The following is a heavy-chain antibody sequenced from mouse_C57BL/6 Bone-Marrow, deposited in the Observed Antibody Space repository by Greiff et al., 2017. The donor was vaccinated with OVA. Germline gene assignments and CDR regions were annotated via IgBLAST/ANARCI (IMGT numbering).Heavy chain of an antibody. V-gene: IGHV1-26*01. CDR1: GYTFTDYY. J-gene: IGHJ3*01. D-gene: IGHD2-1*01. CDR3: ARSGWYSPFAY. CDR2: INPNNGGT. Sequence: EVQLQQSGPELVKPGASVKISCKASGYTFTDYYMNWVKQSHGKSLEWIGDINPNNGGTSYNQKFKGKATLTVAKSSSTAYMELRSLTSEDSAVYYCARSGWYSPFAYWGQGTLVTVSA.